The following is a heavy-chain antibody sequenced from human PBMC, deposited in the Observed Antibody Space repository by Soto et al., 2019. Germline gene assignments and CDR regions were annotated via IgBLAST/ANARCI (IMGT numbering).Heavy chain of an antibody. CDR2: IYRGTSP. V-gene: IGHV4-4*02. Sequence: SENLSLTCAVSGDSISSDNWWSWVRQPPEKGLEWIGEIYRGTSPTYNPSLESRVTISVDKSKNQFSLKLNSVTAADTAVYYCVKNGAYALDYWGQGTLVTVSS. CDR3: VKNGAYALDY. J-gene: IGHJ4*02. CDR1: GDSISSDNW. D-gene: IGHD4-17*01.